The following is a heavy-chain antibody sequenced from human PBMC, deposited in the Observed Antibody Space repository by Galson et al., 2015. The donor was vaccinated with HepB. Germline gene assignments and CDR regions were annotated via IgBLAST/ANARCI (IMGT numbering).Heavy chain of an antibody. D-gene: IGHD3-10*01. J-gene: IGHJ4*02. Sequence: SETLSLTCAVYGGSFSGYYWSWIRQPPGKGLEWIGEINHSGSTNYNPSLKSRVTISVDTSKNQFSLKLSSVTAADTAVYYRARDPSITMVRGVTEPGFDYWGQRTLVTVSS. V-gene: IGHV4-34*01. CDR2: INHSGST. CDR1: GGSFSGYY. CDR3: ARDPSITMVRGVTEPGFDY.